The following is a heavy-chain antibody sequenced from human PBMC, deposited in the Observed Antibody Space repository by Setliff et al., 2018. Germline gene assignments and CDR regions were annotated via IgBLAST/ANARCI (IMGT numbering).Heavy chain of an antibody. CDR2: INHSGST. CDR1: GWSFGTYY. D-gene: IGHD6-19*01. Sequence: PSETLSLTCAVYGWSFGTYYWIWIRQPPGKGLEWIGEINHSGSTNYNPSLKSRVTISVDTSNNQFSLKLSSVTAADTAVYYCAREGEAGNFDYWGQGTLVTVSS. CDR3: AREGEAGNFDY. V-gene: IGHV4-34*01. J-gene: IGHJ4*02.